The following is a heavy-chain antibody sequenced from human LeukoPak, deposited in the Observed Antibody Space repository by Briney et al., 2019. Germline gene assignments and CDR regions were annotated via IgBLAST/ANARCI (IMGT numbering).Heavy chain of an antibody. J-gene: IGHJ6*03. V-gene: IGHV1-8*01. CDR1: GYTFTSYD. CDR3: ARGGGPSIAARVNYYYYMDV. CDR2: MNPNSGNT. Sequence: ASVKVSCKASGYTFTSYDINWVRQATGQGLEWMGWMNPNSGNTGYAQKFQGRVTMTRNTSMSTAYMELSSLRSEDTAVYHCARGGGPSIAARVNYYYYMDVWGKGTTVTVSS. D-gene: IGHD6-6*01.